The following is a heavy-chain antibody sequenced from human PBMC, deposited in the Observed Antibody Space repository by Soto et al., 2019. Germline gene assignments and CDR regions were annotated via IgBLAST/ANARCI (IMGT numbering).Heavy chain of an antibody. J-gene: IGHJ6*02. CDR3: ARDRVQMVDGLDV. CDR1: GFTFSNNG. V-gene: IGHV3-33*01. Sequence: QVQLVESGGGVVQPGRSLRLSCAASGFTFSNNGMHWVRQAPGKGLEWVAVIWYDGINKYYADSVKGRFIMSRDNSKNSVYLQMNSLRAEDTAVYYCARDRVQMVDGLDVWGQGTTVTVSS. CDR2: IWYDGINK. D-gene: IGHD2-15*01.